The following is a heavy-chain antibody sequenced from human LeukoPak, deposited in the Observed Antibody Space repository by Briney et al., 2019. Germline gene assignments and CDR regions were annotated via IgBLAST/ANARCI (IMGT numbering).Heavy chain of an antibody. CDR2: ISGGGDST. Sequence: GGSLRLSCATSGFTFSSYAMSWVRQAPGKGLEWVSTISGGGDSTYYADSVKGRFTISRDSSKNMLYLQMNRLRAEDTAVYYCAKSPYFYNSGRYVDVWGKGTTVTVSS. D-gene: IGHD3-10*01. J-gene: IGHJ6*03. V-gene: IGHV3-23*01. CDR3: AKSPYFYNSGRYVDV. CDR1: GFTFSSYA.